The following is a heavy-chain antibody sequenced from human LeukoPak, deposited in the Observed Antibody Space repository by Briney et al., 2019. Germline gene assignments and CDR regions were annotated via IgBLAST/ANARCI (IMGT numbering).Heavy chain of an antibody. V-gene: IGHV4-4*07. CDR1: GGSISSYY. CDR3: ARDRGCSSNLYYFDY. CDR2: IYTSGST. D-gene: IGHD6-13*01. J-gene: IGHJ4*02. Sequence: SETLSLTCTVSGGSISSYYWSWIRQPAGKGLEWIGRIYTSGSTNYNPSLKSRVTMSVDTSKNQFSLKLSSVTAADTAVYYCARDRGCSSNLYYFDYWGQGTLVTVSS.